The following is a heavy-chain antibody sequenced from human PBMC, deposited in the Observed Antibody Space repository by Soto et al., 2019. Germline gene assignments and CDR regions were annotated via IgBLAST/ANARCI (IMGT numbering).Heavy chain of an antibody. CDR2: ISPYTGNT. J-gene: IGHJ6*02. D-gene: IGHD3-16*01. CDR1: GYIFVNYG. V-gene: IGHV1-18*01. CDR3: VMVDNYVTPTPQDV. Sequence: QVQLVQSGDEVKKPGASVKVSCKASGYIFVNYGIAWVRQAPGQGLEWMGWISPYTGNTHSATKVQGRLTTTPHTSTSTAYVDLGRLTSDDTAVYYCVMVDNYVTPTPQDVWGQGTTVTVSS.